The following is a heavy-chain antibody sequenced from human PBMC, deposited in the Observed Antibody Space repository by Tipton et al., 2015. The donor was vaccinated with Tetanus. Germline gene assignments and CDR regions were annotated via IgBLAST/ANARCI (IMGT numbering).Heavy chain of an antibody. CDR2: MIPKFGTT. J-gene: IGHJ5*02. V-gene: IGHV1-69*01. Sequence: QVQLVQSGAAVKKPGSSVRVSCKLSGDSFKTYTISWVRQAPGQGLEWMGGMIPKFGTTEYAQRFQGRLTITADDSASTLYMDLSSLTSEDTATYYCARGHSSSWFHVWFDPWGQGTLVSVSS. CDR3: ARGHSSSWFHVWFDP. D-gene: IGHD6-13*01. CDR1: GDSFKTYT.